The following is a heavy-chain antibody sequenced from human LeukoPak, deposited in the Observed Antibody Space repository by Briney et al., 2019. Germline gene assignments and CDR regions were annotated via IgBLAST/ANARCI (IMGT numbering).Heavy chain of an antibody. CDR1: GFTFSSYS. J-gene: IGHJ4*02. Sequence: GGSLRLSCAASGFTFSSYSMNWVRQAPGKGLEWVSGIRHSDGNTYYADSVKGRFTISSDKSKNTLFLQMNSLRAEDTALYYCAKGLETESRLDSWGQGTLVTVSS. CDR3: AKGLETESRLDS. V-gene: IGHV3-23*01. CDR2: IRHSDGNT. D-gene: IGHD1-1*01.